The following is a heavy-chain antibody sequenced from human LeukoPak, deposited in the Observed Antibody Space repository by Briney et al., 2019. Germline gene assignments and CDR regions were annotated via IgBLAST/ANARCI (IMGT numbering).Heavy chain of an antibody. V-gene: IGHV1-2*02. J-gene: IGHJ4*02. CDR2: INPNSGGT. CDR1: GYTFTSYY. Sequence: ASVKVSCKASGYTFTSYYMHWVRQAPGQGLEWMGWINPNSGGTNYAQKFQGRVTMTRDTSISTAYMELSRLRSDDTAVYYCARGSTYYDILTGYYNPYYFDYWGQGTLVTVSS. D-gene: IGHD3-9*01. CDR3: ARGSTYYDILTGYYNPYYFDY.